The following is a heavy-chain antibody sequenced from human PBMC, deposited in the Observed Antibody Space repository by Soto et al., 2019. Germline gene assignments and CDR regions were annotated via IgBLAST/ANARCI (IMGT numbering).Heavy chain of an antibody. V-gene: IGHV3-30-3*01. Sequence: QVQLVESGGGVVQPGRSLRLSCAASGFTFSSYAMQWVRQAPGKGLEWVAVISYDGSNKYYADSVKGRFTISRDNSKNTLYLQMNSLRAEDTAVYYCARSRNYYGSGSCYKHVIFDYWGQGTLVTVSS. D-gene: IGHD3-10*01. CDR2: ISYDGSNK. CDR3: ARSRNYYGSGSCYKHVIFDY. CDR1: GFTFSSYA. J-gene: IGHJ4*02.